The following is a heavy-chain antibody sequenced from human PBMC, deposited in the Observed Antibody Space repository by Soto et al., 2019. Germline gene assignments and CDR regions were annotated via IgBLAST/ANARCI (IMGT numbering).Heavy chain of an antibody. Sequence: SSETLSLTCTVSGGSISSGGYYWSWIRQHPGKGLEWIGYIYYSGSTYYNPSLKSRVTISVDTSKNQFSLKLSSVTAADTAVYYCARDRGVVVPAAIPEEGYYYYGMDVWGQGTTVTVSS. D-gene: IGHD2-2*02. J-gene: IGHJ6*02. CDR3: ARDRGVVVPAAIPEEGYYYYGMDV. V-gene: IGHV4-31*03. CDR1: GGSISSGGYY. CDR2: IYYSGST.